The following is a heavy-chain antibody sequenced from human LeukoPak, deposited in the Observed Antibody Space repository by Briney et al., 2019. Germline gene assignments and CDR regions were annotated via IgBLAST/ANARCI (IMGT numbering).Heavy chain of an antibody. J-gene: IGHJ5*02. CDR1: GITFSDYY. V-gene: IGHV3-11*01. CDR3: ASESWFDVPRFDP. CDR2: ISGTGSNI. D-gene: IGHD3-10*01. Sequence: SGGSLRLSCATSGITFSDYYMTWIRQAPGKGLEWLSYISGTGSNIFYADSVKGRFTISRGNAKKSLYLQMNSLRAEDTAVYYCASESWFDVPRFDPWGQGTLVTVSS.